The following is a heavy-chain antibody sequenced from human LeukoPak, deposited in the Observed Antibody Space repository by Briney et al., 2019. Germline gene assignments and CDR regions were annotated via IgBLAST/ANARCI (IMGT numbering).Heavy chain of an antibody. V-gene: IGHV4-59*08. CDR1: GGSISSYY. J-gene: IGHJ3*02. Sequence: SETLSLTCTVSGGSISSYYWSWIRQPPGKGLEWIGYIYYSGSTNYNPSLKSRVTISVDTSKNQFSLKLSSVTAADTAVYYCARHVRSGYHLMHAFDIRGQGTMVTVSS. D-gene: IGHD3-22*01. CDR2: IYYSGST. CDR3: ARHVRSGYHLMHAFDI.